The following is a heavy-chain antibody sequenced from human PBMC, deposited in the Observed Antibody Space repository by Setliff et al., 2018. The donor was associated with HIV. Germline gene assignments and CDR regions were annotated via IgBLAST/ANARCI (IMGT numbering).Heavy chain of an antibody. D-gene: IGHD1-7*01. CDR1: GFTFSYSW. J-gene: IGHJ4*02. V-gene: IGHV3-15*01. CDR2: SKSKIDGGTA. CDR3: TRNYYY. Sequence: PGGSLRLSCAASGFTFSYSWLNWVRQAPGKGLEWVGRSKSKIDGGTADYAAPVKGRFTSSRDDSKRMAYLQMNSLTSEDTAVYFCTRNYYYWGQGTLVTVSS.